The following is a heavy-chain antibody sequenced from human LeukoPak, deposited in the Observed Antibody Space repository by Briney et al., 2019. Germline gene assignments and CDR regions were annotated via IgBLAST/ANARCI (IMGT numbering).Heavy chain of an antibody. D-gene: IGHD3-10*01. J-gene: IGHJ4*02. CDR2: IYYSGST. Sequence: SETLSLTCTVSGGSISSSSYYWGWIRRPPGKGLEWIGSIYYSGSTYYNPSLKSRVTISVDTSKNQFSLELSSVTAADTAVYYCARHPTKVYYGSGSFDYWGQGTLVTVSS. CDR1: GGSISSSSYY. V-gene: IGHV4-39*01. CDR3: ARHPTKVYYGSGSFDY.